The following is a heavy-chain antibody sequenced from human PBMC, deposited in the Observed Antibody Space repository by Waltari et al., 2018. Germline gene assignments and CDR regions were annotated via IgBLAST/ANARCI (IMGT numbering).Heavy chain of an antibody. V-gene: IGHV1-69*14. CDR3: AGGYYESSGFSFYYFYHMDV. D-gene: IGHD3-22*01. CDR2: IIPTVGTT. Sequence: QVQLVQSGAEVKKPGSSVTVSCKASGGSFASYGISWLRPAPGQGLEWMGGIIPTVGTTNYGQKFQGRVTINADKATSTADMHLTSLRSEDAAVYYCAGGYYESSGFSFYYFYHMDVWGKGTTVTVSS. J-gene: IGHJ6*03. CDR1: GGSFASYG.